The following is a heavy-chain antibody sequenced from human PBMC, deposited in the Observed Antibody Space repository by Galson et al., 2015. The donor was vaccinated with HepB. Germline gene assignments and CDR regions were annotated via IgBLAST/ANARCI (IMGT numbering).Heavy chain of an antibody. V-gene: IGHV3-30-3*01. J-gene: IGHJ4*02. CDR2: ISYDGSNK. CDR3: ASRMRTSHLPDY. Sequence: SLRLSCAASGVTFSTYAMHWVRQAPGKGLEWVAVISYDGSNKYYADFVRGRFTISRDNSKNTLYLQMNSLRAEDTAVYYCASRMRTSHLPDYWGQGTLVTVSS. D-gene: IGHD2-2*01. CDR1: GVTFSTYA.